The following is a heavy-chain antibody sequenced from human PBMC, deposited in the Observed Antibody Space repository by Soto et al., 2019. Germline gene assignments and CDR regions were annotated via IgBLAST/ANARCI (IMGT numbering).Heavy chain of an antibody. CDR1: GGTFSSYA. CDR2: IIPIFGTA. D-gene: IGHD3-22*01. Sequence: QVQLVQSGAEVKKPGSSVKVSCKASGGTFSSYAISWVRQAPGQGLEWMGGIIPIFGTANYAQKFQGRVTITADESTSTAYIELSSLRSEDTAVYYCARDQITMIARGFDPWGQGTLVTVSS. J-gene: IGHJ5*02. V-gene: IGHV1-69*01. CDR3: ARDQITMIARGFDP.